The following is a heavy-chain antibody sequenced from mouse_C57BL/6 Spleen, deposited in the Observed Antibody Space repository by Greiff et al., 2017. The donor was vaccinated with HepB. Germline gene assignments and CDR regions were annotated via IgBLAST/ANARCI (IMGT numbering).Heavy chain of an antibody. CDR3: ARDPGTWDAMDD. V-gene: IGHV1-82*01. J-gene: IGHJ4*01. CDR2: IYPGDGDT. Sequence: VQLQQSGPELVKPGASVKISCKASGYAFSSSWMNWVKQRPGKGLEWIGRIYPGDGDTNYNGKFKGKATLTADKSSSTAYMQLSSLTSEDSAVYFCARDPGTWDAMDDWGQGTSVTVSS. D-gene: IGHD3-3*01. CDR1: GYAFSSSW.